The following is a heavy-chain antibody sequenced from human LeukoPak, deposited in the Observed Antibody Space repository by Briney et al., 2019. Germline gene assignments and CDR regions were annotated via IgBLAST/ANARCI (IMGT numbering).Heavy chain of an antibody. J-gene: IGHJ2*01. CDR1: GFTFSSYA. CDR3: AKGSYYDFWSGWWYFDL. Sequence: AGGSLRLSCAASGFTFSSYAMSWFRQAPGKGLEWVSAIGGSGGSTYYADSVKGRFTISRDNSKNTLYLQMNSLRAEDTAVYYCAKGSYYDFWSGWWYFDLWGRGTLVTVSS. V-gene: IGHV3-23*01. D-gene: IGHD3-3*01. CDR2: IGGSGGST.